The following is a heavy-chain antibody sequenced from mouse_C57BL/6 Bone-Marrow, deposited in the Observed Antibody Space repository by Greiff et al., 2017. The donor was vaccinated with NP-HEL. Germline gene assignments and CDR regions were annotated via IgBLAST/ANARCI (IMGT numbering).Heavy chain of an antibody. V-gene: IGHV3-8*01. CDR3: ARDRYYYGSSYWYFDV. Sequence: VQLQQSGPGLAKPSQTLSLTCSVTGYSITSDYWNWIRKFPGNKLEYMGYISYSGSTYYNPSLKSRISITRDKSKNQYYLQLNSVTTEDTATYYCARDRYYYGSSYWYFDVWGTGTTVTVSS. CDR2: ISYSGST. D-gene: IGHD1-1*01. CDR1: GYSITSDY. J-gene: IGHJ1*03.